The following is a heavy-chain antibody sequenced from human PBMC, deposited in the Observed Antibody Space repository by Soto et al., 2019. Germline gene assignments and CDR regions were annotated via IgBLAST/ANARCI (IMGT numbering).Heavy chain of an antibody. J-gene: IGHJ4*02. CDR3: ARERSSSSIKGVFGH. Sequence: GGSLRLSCAASGFTFSSYWMSWVRQAPGKGLEWVANIKQDGSEKYYVDSVKGRFTISRDNAKNPLYLQMNSLRAEDTAVYYCARERSSSSIKGVFGHWGQGTLVTVSS. CDR2: IKQDGSEK. D-gene: IGHD6-6*01. CDR1: GFTFSSYW. V-gene: IGHV3-7*03.